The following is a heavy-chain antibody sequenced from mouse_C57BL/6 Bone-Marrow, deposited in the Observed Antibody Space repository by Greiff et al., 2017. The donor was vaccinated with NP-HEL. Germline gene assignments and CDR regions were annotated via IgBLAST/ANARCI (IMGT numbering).Heavy chain of an antibody. CDR1: GYTFTSYW. CDR2: IDTSDSYT. J-gene: IGHJ1*03. V-gene: IGHV1-59*01. CDR3: ARELPYWYFDV. Sequence: QVQLQQPGAELVRPGTSVKLSCKASGYTFTSYWMHWVKQRPGQGLEWIGVIDTSDSYTNYNQKFKGKATLTVDTSSSTAYMQLSSLTSEDYAVYYCARELPYWYFDVWGTGTTVTVSS. D-gene: IGHD1-3*01.